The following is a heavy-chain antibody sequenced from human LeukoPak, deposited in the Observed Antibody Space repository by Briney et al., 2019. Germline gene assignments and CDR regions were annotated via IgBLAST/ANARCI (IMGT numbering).Heavy chain of an antibody. CDR1: GGSFSGYY. CDR2: INHSGST. CDR3: ARVDSSGYYFDY. Sequence: SETLSLTCAVYGGSFSGYYWSWIRQPPGKGLEWIGEINHSGSTNYNPSLKSRVTISVDTSKNQFSLKLSSVTAADTAVYYCARVDSSGYYFDYWGQGTLVTVSS. J-gene: IGHJ4*02. V-gene: IGHV4-34*01. D-gene: IGHD3-22*01.